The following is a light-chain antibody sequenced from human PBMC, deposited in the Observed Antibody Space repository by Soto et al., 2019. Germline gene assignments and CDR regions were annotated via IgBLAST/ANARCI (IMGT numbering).Light chain of an antibody. J-gene: IGKJ1*01. V-gene: IGKV1-5*03. CDR3: QQYNDYPWT. CDR2: KAS. Sequence: DIQMTQSPSTLSASVGDRVTITCRASQSISSWLAWYQQKPGQAPKLLIYKASSFDSGVPSRFSGSGSGTEYTLTISSLQPDDFATYYCQQYNDYPWTFGQGTKVEIK. CDR1: QSISSW.